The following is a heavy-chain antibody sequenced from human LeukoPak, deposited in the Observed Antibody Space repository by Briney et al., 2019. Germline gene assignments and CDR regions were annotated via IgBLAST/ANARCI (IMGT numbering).Heavy chain of an antibody. D-gene: IGHD3-22*01. J-gene: IGHJ4*02. CDR2: ISSSGSTI. CDR3: ARDSYYYDSSGYPYFDY. V-gene: IGHV3-48*04. Sequence: GGSLRLSCAASGFTFNTYNMNWVRQAPGKGLEWVSYISSSGSTIYYADSVKGRFTISRDNAKNSLYLQMNSLRAEDTAVYYCARDSYYYDSSGYPYFDYWGQGTLVTVSS. CDR1: GFTFNTYN.